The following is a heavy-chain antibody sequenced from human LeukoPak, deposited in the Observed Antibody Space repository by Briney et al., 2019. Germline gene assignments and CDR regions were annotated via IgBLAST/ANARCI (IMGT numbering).Heavy chain of an antibody. CDR1: GFTFSDYY. V-gene: IGHV3-11*01. Sequence: GGSLRLSCAASGFTFSDYYMSWIRQAPGKGLEWVSYISSSGSTIYYADSVKGRFTISRDNAKNSLYLQMNSLRAEDTAVYYCARDGGPQGIAGIPYYYYGMDVWGQGTTATVSS. CDR2: ISSSGSTI. J-gene: IGHJ6*02. CDR3: ARDGGPQGIAGIPYYYYGMDV. D-gene: IGHD1-20*01.